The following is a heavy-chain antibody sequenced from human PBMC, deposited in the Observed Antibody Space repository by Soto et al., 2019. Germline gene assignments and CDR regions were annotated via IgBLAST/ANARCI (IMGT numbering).Heavy chain of an antibody. CDR3: ARVSRGVFDI. V-gene: IGHV1-46*01. CDR2: FYPSGVAT. D-gene: IGHD3-10*01. J-gene: IGHJ3*02. CDR1: GYTFTNYF. Sequence: GXSVKASCKASGYTFTNYFIHVVRPAPGQGLEWMGVFYPSGVATNSAQKFQGRHTMTRETCTSKVYMYLTSIGSEATAVYWCARVSRGVFDIWGQGTLFTVSS.